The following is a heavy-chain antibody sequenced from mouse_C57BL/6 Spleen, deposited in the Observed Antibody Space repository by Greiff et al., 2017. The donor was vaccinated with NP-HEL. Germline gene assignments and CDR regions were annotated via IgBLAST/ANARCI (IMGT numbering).Heavy chain of an antibody. CDR1: GFTFSDYG. V-gene: IGHV5-17*01. Sequence: EVQLQQSGGGLVKPGGSLKLSCAASGFTFSDYGMHWVRQAPEKGLEWVAYISSGSSTIYYADTVKGRFTISRDNAKNTLFLQMTSLRSEDTAMYYCARDSHYYGYAMDYWGQGTSVTVSS. J-gene: IGHJ4*01. CDR3: ARDSHYYGYAMDY. D-gene: IGHD2-1*01. CDR2: ISSGSSTI.